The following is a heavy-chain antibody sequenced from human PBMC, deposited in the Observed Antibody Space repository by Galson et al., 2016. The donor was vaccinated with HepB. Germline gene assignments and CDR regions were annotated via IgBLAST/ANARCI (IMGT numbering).Heavy chain of an antibody. J-gene: IGHJ4*02. V-gene: IGHV3-33*01. D-gene: IGHD6-13*01. Sequence: SLRLSCAASGFTFSNYGMHWVRQAPGKGLEWVAVLWYDGSNKYYADSVKGRFTVSRDNSKNTLSLQMNSLRAEDTAVYYCARESDSSSWYVVDYWGQGTLVTVSS. CDR2: LWYDGSNK. CDR1: GFTFSNYG. CDR3: ARESDSSSWYVVDY.